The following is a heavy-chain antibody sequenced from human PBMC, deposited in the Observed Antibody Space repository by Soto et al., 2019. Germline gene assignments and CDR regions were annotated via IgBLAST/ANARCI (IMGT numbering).Heavy chain of an antibody. V-gene: IGHV3-23*05. J-gene: IGHJ4*02. D-gene: IGHD1-26*01. CDR2: INSSGGSI. Sequence: PGGSLRLSCAASGIALSSYAVTWVRQAPGKGLEWVGGINSSGGSISYAVAVKGRFTISRDNSKNTVFLQMNSLKSEDTALYFCAKLKRGAPVSYFDHWGQGILVTVSS. CDR3: AKLKRGAPVSYFDH. CDR1: GIALSSYA.